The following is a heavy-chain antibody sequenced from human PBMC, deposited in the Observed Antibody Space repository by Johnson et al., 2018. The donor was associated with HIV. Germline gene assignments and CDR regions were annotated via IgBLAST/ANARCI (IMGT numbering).Heavy chain of an antibody. D-gene: IGHD1/OR15-1a*01. CDR3: ARAHNWHSDAFDI. Sequence: QVLLVESGGGVVQPGRSLRLSCAASGFTFSSYGMHWVRQAPAKGLEWVAVIWYDGSNKYYADSVKGRFTISRDNSKNTLYLQMNSLRAEDTAVYYCARAHNWHSDAFDIWGQGTMVTVSS. CDR1: GFTFSSYG. CDR2: IWYDGSNK. V-gene: IGHV3-30*19. J-gene: IGHJ3*02.